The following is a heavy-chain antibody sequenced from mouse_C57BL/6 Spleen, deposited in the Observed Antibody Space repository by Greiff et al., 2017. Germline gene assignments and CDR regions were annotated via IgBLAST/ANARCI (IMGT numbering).Heavy chain of an antibody. Sequence: VQLQQSGAELVRPGTSVKVSCKASGYAFTNYLIEWVKQRPGQGLEWIGVINPGSGGTNYNEKFKGKATLTADKSSSTAYMQLSSLTSEDSAVYYCARYGYYYGSSEYWYFDVWGTGTTVTVSS. CDR2: INPGSGGT. CDR1: GYAFTNYL. D-gene: IGHD1-1*01. V-gene: IGHV1-54*01. CDR3: ARYGYYYGSSEYWYFDV. J-gene: IGHJ1*03.